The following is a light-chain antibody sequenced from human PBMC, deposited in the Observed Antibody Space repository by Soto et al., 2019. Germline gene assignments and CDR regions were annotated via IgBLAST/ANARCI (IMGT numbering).Light chain of an antibody. J-gene: IGKJ1*01. V-gene: IGKV4-1*01. Sequence: DIVMTQSPDSLAVSLGERATINCKSSQSVLYSSNNKNYLAWYQQKPGQPPKLLIYCASTRDSGVPDRFSGSGSGTDFTLTISSLQSEDVEVYYCQQYYSTPPAFGQGTKVEIK. CDR1: QSVLYSSNNKNY. CDR3: QQYYSTPPA. CDR2: CAS.